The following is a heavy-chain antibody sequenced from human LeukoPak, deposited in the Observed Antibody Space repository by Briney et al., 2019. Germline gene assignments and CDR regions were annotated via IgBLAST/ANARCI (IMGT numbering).Heavy chain of an antibody. J-gene: IGHJ6*02. CDR3: AKRLAVGATYYYYGMDV. V-gene: IGHV3-30*18. CDR1: GFTFSSYG. CDR2: ISYDGSNT. Sequence: PGGSLRLSCAASGFTFSSYGMHWVRQAPGKGLEWVAVISYDGSNTYYADYVKGRVTISRDNSKNTLYLQMDSLRAEDTAVYYCAKRLAVGATYYYYGMDVWGQGTTVTVSS. D-gene: IGHD1-26*01.